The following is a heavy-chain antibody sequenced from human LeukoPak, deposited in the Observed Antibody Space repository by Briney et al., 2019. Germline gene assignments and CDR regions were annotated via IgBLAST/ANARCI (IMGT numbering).Heavy chain of an antibody. D-gene: IGHD2-15*01. CDR3: ARGGRGLGFYYYYMDV. V-gene: IGHV4-39*07. Sequence: SETLSLTCTVSGGSLSSDNYYWGWIRQPPGKGLEFIGSIYYSGSTYYNPSLKSRVTISVDTSKNQFSLKLSSVTAADTAVYYCARGGRGLGFYYYYMDVWGKGTTVTVS. CDR2: IYYSGST. CDR1: GGSLSSDNYY. J-gene: IGHJ6*03.